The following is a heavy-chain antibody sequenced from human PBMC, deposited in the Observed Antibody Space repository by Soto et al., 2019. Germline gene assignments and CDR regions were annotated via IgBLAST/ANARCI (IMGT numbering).Heavy chain of an antibody. V-gene: IGHV1-2*04. CDR2: INPNSGGT. J-gene: IGHJ3*02. CDR3: AREGHYDILTGLRDDAFDI. CDR1: GCTLTGYY. Sequence: ASVKVSCKASGCTLTGYYMHWVRQAPGQGLEWMGWINPNSGGTNYAQKFQGWVTMTRDTSISTAYMELSRLRSDDTAVYYCAREGHYDILTGLRDDAFDIWGQGTMVTVSS. D-gene: IGHD3-9*01.